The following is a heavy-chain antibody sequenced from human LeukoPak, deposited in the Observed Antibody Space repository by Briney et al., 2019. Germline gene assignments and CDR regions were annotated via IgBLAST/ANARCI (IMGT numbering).Heavy chain of an antibody. CDR2: ITAYNGNT. Sequence: ASVKVSRKASGYIFPSYGISWVRQAPGEGLEWMGWITAYNGNTNYVNTRFAQKFPGRLTMTTHTSTSTAYMELRSLRSDDTAVYYCARSCSPYSAWYRWCYFDYWGQGTLVTVSS. D-gene: IGHD6-19*01. J-gene: IGHJ4*02. CDR1: GYIFPSYG. V-gene: IGHV1-18*01. CDR3: ARSCSPYSAWYRWCYFDY.